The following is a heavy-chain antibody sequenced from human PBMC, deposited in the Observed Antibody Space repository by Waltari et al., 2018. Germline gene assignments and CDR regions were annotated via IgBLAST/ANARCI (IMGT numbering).Heavy chain of an antibody. CDR2: IKGYNGNT. CDR3: ARDMVEFLAVAGTCFDC. Sequence: QVQLVQSGTEVKKPGASVKVSCKASGYSFTSYGISWVRQAPGQGLEWLGWIKGYNGNTNYAQKFQGSVIMTTETSAITAYLHLRSLRSDDTAVYYCARDMVEFLAVAGTCFDCWGQGTLVTVSS. V-gene: IGHV1-18*01. CDR1: GYSFTSYG. D-gene: IGHD6-19*01. J-gene: IGHJ4*02.